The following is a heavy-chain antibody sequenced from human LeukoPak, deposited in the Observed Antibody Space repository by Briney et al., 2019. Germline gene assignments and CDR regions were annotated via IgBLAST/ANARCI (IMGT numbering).Heavy chain of an antibody. Sequence: ASVKVSCKASGGTFSSYAISWVRQAPGQGLEWMGGIIPIFGTANYAQKFQGRVTITADESTSTAYMELSSLRSEDTAVYYCARVLDIAHEGGVEYYFDYWGQGTLVTVSS. D-gene: IGHD5-12*01. CDR3: ARVLDIAHEGGVEYYFDY. CDR2: IIPIFGTA. J-gene: IGHJ4*02. CDR1: GGTFSSYA. V-gene: IGHV1-69*13.